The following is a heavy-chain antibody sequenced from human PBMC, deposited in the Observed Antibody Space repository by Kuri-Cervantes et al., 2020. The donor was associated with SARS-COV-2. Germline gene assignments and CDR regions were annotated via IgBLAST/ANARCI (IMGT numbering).Heavy chain of an antibody. CDR3: ARVGPGNIVATFPGWPFDY. CDR2: ISSSSSYI. CDR1: GFTFSSFS. V-gene: IGHV3-21*01. J-gene: IGHJ4*02. Sequence: GESLKIPWEAFGFTFSSFSMNWVRQAPGKGPEWVSSISSSSSYIYYADSVKCRFTISRDNAKNYLYLQMNSLRAEDTAVYYCARVGPGNIVATFPGWPFDYWGQGTLVTVSS. D-gene: IGHD5-12*01.